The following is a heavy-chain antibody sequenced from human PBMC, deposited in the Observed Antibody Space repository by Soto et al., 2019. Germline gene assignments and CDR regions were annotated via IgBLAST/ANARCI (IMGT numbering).Heavy chain of an antibody. J-gene: IGHJ5*02. Sequence: LSLTCTVSGGSISSGDYYWSWIRQPPGKGLEWIGCIYYSGSTYYNPSLKSRVTISVDTSKNQFSLKLSSVTAADTAVYYCARDSHDILTGNWFDPWGQGTLVTVSS. CDR3: ARDSHDILTGNWFDP. V-gene: IGHV4-30-4*01. CDR2: IYYSGST. CDR1: GGSISSGDYY. D-gene: IGHD3-9*01.